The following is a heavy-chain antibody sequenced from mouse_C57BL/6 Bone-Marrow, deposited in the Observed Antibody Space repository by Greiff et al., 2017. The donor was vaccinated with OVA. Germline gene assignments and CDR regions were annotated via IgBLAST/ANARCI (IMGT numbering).Heavy chain of an antibody. CDR2: IDPANGNT. J-gene: IGHJ2*01. CDR3: ARDYGLDY. V-gene: IGHV14-3*01. D-gene: IGHD1-2*01. Sequence: VQLQQPGAELVKPGASVKMSCKASGYTFTSYWITWVKQRPEQGLEWIGRIDPANGNTKYAPKFQGKATITADTSSNTAYLQLSSLTSEDTAIYYCARDYGLDYWGQGTTLTVSS. CDR1: GYTFTSYW.